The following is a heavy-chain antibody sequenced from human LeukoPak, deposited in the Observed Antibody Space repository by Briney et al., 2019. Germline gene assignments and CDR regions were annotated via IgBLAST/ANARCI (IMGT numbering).Heavy chain of an antibody. J-gene: IGHJ4*02. Sequence: PGGSLRLSCAASGFTFSSYEMNWVRQAPGKGLEWVSYISGSGRPMSYADSVKGRFTISRDNAKNSLYLQMNSLRVEDTAVYHCARGGLYGYDVFDYWGQGTLVTVSS. CDR2: ISGSGRPM. V-gene: IGHV3-48*03. D-gene: IGHD5-12*01. CDR1: GFTFSSYE. CDR3: ARGGLYGYDVFDY.